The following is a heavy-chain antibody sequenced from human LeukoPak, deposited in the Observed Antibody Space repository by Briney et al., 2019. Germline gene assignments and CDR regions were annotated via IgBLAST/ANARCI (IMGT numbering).Heavy chain of an antibody. CDR1: GYTFTSYG. V-gene: IGHV1-18*01. CDR3: AREDYYGSGSYYNVPYYYYYGMDV. Sequence: GASVKVSCKASGYTFTSYGISWVRQAPGQGLEWMGWICAYNGNTNYAQKLQGRVTMTTDTSTSTAYMELRSLRSDETAVYYCAREDYYGSGSYYNVPYYYYYGMDVWGQGTTVTVSS. J-gene: IGHJ6*02. CDR2: ICAYNGNT. D-gene: IGHD3-10*01.